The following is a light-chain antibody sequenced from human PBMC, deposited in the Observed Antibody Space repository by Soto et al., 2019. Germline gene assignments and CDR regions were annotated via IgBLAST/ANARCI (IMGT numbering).Light chain of an antibody. CDR1: HSVSSN. Sequence: EIVMTQSPATLSVSPGERATLSCRASHSVSSNLAWYHQKPGQAPRLLIYGASTRATGIPARFSGSGSGTEFTLTISSLQSEDFAVYYCQQYNNWPWTIGQGTKVEIK. CDR3: QQYNNWPWT. CDR2: GAS. V-gene: IGKV3-15*01. J-gene: IGKJ1*01.